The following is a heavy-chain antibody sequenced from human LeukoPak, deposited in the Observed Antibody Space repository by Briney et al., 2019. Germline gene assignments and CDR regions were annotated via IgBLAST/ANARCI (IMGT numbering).Heavy chain of an antibody. Sequence: PGGSLRLSCAASGFNFRTYGMHWVRQAPGKGLEWVAFIRYDGSNKYYADSVKGRFTISRDNSKNTLYLQMNSLRAEDTAVYYCAKGVRTPAAIRGIDYWGQGTLVTVSS. CDR3: AKGVRTPAAIRGIDY. J-gene: IGHJ4*02. CDR1: GFNFRTYG. D-gene: IGHD2-2*02. V-gene: IGHV3-30*02. CDR2: IRYDGSNK.